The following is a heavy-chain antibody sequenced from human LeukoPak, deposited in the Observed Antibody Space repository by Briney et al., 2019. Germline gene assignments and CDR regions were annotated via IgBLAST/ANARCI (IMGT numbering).Heavy chain of an antibody. Sequence: GGSLRLSCAASGFTFSSYAMSWVRQAPGKGLEWVSAISGSGGSTYYADSVKGRFTISRDNSKNTLYLQMNSLRAEDTAVYYCAKVGHTVVPAAISFYHYYMDVWGKGTTVTVSS. CDR1: GFTFSSYA. D-gene: IGHD2-2*02. CDR2: ISGSGGST. V-gene: IGHV3-23*01. J-gene: IGHJ6*03. CDR3: AKVGHTVVPAAISFYHYYMDV.